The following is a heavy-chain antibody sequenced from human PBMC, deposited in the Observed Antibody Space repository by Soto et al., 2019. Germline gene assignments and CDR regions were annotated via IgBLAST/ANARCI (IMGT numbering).Heavy chain of an antibody. J-gene: IGHJ4*02. CDR2: IWYDGSNK. Sequence: GGSLRLSCAASGFTFSSYGMHWVRQAPGKGLEWVAVIWYDGSNKYYADSVKGRFTISRDNSKNTLYLQMNSLRAEDTAVYYCARLAAVAGKGLAYYFDYWGQGTLVTVSS. V-gene: IGHV3-33*01. CDR3: ARLAAVAGKGLAYYFDY. D-gene: IGHD6-19*01. CDR1: GFTFSSYG.